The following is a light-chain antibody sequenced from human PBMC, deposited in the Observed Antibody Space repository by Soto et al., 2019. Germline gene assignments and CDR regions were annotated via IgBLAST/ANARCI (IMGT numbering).Light chain of an antibody. Sequence: QSVLTQPASVSGSPGQSITISCTATSSDVGAYNFVSWHQQHPGKAPKLMIYNVYDRPSGISYRFSGSKSGNTASLTISGLQAEDEADYYCSAYTVSRTYVFGNGTKVTVL. V-gene: IGLV2-14*03. CDR1: SSDVGAYNF. CDR2: NVY. CDR3: SAYTVSRTYV. J-gene: IGLJ1*01.